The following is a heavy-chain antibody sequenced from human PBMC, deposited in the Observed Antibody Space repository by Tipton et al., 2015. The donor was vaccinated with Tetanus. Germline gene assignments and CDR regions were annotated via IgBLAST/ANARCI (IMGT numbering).Heavy chain of an antibody. V-gene: IGHV3-23*01. CDR3: ARKDTGDEHYFDY. CDR2: ISDSGAFT. J-gene: IGHJ4*02. Sequence: SGFIFSSYGIHWVRQAPGKGLEWVSSISDSGAFTFYAGSVKGRFSISRDNPENTLYLQMYSLRAEDTAIYYCARKDTGDEHYFDYWGQGTLVTVSS. D-gene: IGHD3-16*01. CDR1: GFIFSSYG.